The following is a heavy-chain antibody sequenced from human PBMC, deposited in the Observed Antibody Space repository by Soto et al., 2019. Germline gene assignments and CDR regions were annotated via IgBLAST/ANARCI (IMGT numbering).Heavy chain of an antibody. J-gene: IGHJ4*02. CDR2: IYYSGST. Sequence: SETLSLTCTVYGGSISDSSYFWDWIRQPPGKGLEWIGNIYYSGSTYYNLSLKSRVTISVDTSKNQFSLKLSSVTAADTAVYYCARRGLSSYYSNYWGLGTLVTVSS. D-gene: IGHD2-15*01. V-gene: IGHV4-39*01. CDR1: GGSISDSSYF. CDR3: ARRGLSSYYSNY.